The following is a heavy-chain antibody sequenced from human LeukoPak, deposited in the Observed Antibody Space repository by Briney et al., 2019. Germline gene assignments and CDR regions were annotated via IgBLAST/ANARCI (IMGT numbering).Heavy chain of an antibody. D-gene: IGHD6-19*01. CDR2: ISAYNDLT. Sequence: ASMKVSCKASGYSFSNYGISWVLQAPGQGLEWMGWISAYNDLTKYAEKLQGRVTMTTDTSTSTAYLELRSLRSDDTAMYYCARGTLLYSSGWYLIGPFDFWGQGTMVTVSS. CDR1: GYSFSNYG. V-gene: IGHV1-18*01. CDR3: ARGTLLYSSGWYLIGPFDF. J-gene: IGHJ3*01.